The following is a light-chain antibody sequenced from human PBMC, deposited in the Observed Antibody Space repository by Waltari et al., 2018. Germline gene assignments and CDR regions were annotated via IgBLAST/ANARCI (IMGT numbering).Light chain of an antibody. J-gene: IGKJ3*01. Sequence: IQLTQSPSSLSASVGDRVTITCRASQGISSYLAWYQQKPGKAPKLLIYAASTLQSGVPSRFSVSGSGTDFTLTISSLQPEDFATYYCQQLNSYPSFTFGPGTKVDIK. CDR3: QQLNSYPSFT. V-gene: IGKV1-9*01. CDR2: AAS. CDR1: QGISSY.